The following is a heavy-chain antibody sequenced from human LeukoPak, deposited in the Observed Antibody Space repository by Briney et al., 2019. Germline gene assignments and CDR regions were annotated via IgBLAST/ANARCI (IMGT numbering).Heavy chain of an antibody. D-gene: IGHD6-13*01. CDR2: ISSSSSYI. J-gene: IGHJ5*02. CDR3: ARPAGAGGINWFDP. V-gene: IGHV3-21*01. Sequence: GSLRLSCAASGFPFSSYSMNWVRQAPGKGLEWVSSISSSSSYIYYADSVKGRFTISRDNAKNSLYLQMNSLRAEDTAVYYCARPAGAGGINWFDPWGQGTLVTVSS. CDR1: GFPFSSYS.